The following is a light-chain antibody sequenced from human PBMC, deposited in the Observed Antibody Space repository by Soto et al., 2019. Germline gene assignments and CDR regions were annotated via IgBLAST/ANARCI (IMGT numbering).Light chain of an antibody. CDR3: QQYGSSPPTT. V-gene: IGKV3-20*01. J-gene: IGKJ3*01. Sequence: EIVLTQSPGTLSLSPGERATLSCRASQSVSSSYLAWYQQKPGQAPRLLIYGASSRATGIPDRFSGSGSGTDFTLTISRLEPEDFAVYYRQQYGSSPPTTFGPGTKVHIK. CDR1: QSVSSSY. CDR2: GAS.